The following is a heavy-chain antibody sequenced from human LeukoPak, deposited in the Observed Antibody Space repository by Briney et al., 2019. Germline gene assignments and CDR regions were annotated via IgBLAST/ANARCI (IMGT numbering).Heavy chain of an antibody. CDR1: GFTFSSYA. CDR2: ISGSGGST. J-gene: IGHJ4*02. Sequence: GGSLRLSCAASGFTFSSYAMSWVRQAPGKGLEWVSAISGSGGSTYYADSVKGRFTIPRDNSKNTLYLQMNSLRAEDTAVYYCAKDWADYGDYRYFDYWGQGTLVTVSS. V-gene: IGHV3-23*01. CDR3: AKDWADYGDYRYFDY. D-gene: IGHD4-17*01.